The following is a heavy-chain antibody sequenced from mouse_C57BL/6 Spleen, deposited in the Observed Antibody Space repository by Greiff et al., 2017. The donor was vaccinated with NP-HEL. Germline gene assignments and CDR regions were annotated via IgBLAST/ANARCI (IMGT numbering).Heavy chain of an antibody. J-gene: IGHJ2*01. CDR1: GYTFTNYW. D-gene: IGHD2-4*01. CDR3: ARRTDYYFDY. CDR2: IYPGGGYT. V-gene: IGHV1-63*01. Sequence: QLQQSGAELVRPGTSVKMSCKASGYTFTNYWIGWAKQRPGHGLEWIGDIYPGGGYTNYNEKFKGKATLTADKSSSTAYMQFSSLTSEDSAIYYCARRTDYYFDYWGQGTTLTVSS.